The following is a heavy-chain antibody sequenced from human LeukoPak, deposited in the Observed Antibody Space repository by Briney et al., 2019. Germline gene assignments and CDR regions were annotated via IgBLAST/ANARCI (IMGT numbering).Heavy chain of an antibody. CDR1: GFSFSIYE. D-gene: IGHD1-26*01. J-gene: IGHJ4*02. V-gene: IGHV3-48*03. Sequence: GGSLRLSCAASGFSFSIYEMNWVRQAPGKGLEWISYISSSGTTIYYADSVKGRFTIYRDNAKNSLYLQMNSLRAEDTAVYYCARDNGGYPYYFDYWGQGTLVTVSS. CDR2: ISSSGTTI. CDR3: ARDNGGYPYYFDY.